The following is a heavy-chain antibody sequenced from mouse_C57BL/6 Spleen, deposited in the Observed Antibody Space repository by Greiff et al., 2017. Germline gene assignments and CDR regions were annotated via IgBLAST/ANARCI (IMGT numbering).Heavy chain of an antibody. Sequence: QVQLQQSGPELVKPGASVKISCKASGYSFTSYYIHWVKPRPGQGLEWIGWIYPGSGNTKYNEKFKGKATLTADTSSSTAYMQLSSLTSEDSAVYYCARGAGPYAMDYWGQGTSVTVSS. V-gene: IGHV1-66*01. CDR2: IYPGSGNT. D-gene: IGHD3-3*01. J-gene: IGHJ4*01. CDR3: ARGAGPYAMDY. CDR1: GYSFTSYY.